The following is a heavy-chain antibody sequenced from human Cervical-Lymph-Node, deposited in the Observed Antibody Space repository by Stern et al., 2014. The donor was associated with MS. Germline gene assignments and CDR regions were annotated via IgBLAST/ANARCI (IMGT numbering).Heavy chain of an antibody. J-gene: IGHJ2*01. D-gene: IGHD4-11*01. CDR1: GGSITNRDY. Sequence: QVQLQESGPGLVKPSETLSLTCTVSGGSITNRDYWGWIRQSPGKGLEWIGSVYYSGITYYRPSLKSRATISIDKSRNHLFLRMDSVTATDTAVYFCARGVTAVTNYVPNWCFDLWGRGTLVTVSS. CDR2: VYYSGIT. CDR3: ARGVTAVTNYVPNWCFDL. V-gene: IGHV4-39*02.